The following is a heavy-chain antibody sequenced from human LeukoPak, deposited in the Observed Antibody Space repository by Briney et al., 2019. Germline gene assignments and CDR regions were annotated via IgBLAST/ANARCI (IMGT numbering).Heavy chain of an antibody. CDR2: ISSSSSYT. CDR1: GFTSSDYY. CDR3: ARGYGDYEGDAPLDY. Sequence: GGSLRLSCAASGFTSSDYYMGWIRQAPGKGLEWVSYISSSSSYTNYADSVKGRFTISRDNAKNSLYLQMNSLRAEDTAVYYCARGYGDYEGDAPLDYWGQGTLVTVSS. V-gene: IGHV3-11*06. D-gene: IGHD4-17*01. J-gene: IGHJ4*02.